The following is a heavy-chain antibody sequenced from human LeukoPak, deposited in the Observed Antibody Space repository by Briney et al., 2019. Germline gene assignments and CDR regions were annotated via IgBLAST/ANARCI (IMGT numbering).Heavy chain of an antibody. D-gene: IGHD3-22*01. V-gene: IGHV1-24*01. J-gene: IGHJ4*02. CDR3: ARRSDDCDSSAYYH. CDR1: GYTLTELS. CDR2: FDPEDGET. Sequence: ASVKVSCKVSGYTLTELSMHWVRQAPGKGLEWMGGFDPEDGETIYAQKFQGRVTMTEDTSTDTAYMELSSLRSEDTAVYYCARRSDDCDSSAYYHWGQGTLVTVSS.